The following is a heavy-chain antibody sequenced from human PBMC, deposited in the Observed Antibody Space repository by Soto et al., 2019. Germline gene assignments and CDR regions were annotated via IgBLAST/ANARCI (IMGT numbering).Heavy chain of an antibody. J-gene: IGHJ4*02. Sequence: ASVKVSCKASGYTFTTYYMHWVRQAPGQGLEWLGIINPNGGSTTYAQKFQGRVTMTRDTSTSTVYLELSSLRSEDTAVYYCARAGYCSGGTCFHGNCDYWSQGTLVTVSS. CDR3: ARAGYCSGGTCFHGNCDY. V-gene: IGHV1-46*01. D-gene: IGHD2-15*01. CDR1: GYTFTTYY. CDR2: INPNGGST.